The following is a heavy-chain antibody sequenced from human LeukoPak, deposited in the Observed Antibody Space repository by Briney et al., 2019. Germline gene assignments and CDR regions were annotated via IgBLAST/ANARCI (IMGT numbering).Heavy chain of an antibody. CDR2: ISGDGGST. CDR3: AKDMYGSGSLIPYYGMDV. CDR1: GFTFKNCA. J-gene: IGHJ6*02. V-gene: IGHV3-43*02. Sequence: GGSLRLSCVASGFTFKNCAMSWVRQAPGKGLEWVSLISGDGGSTYYADSVKGRFTISRDNSKNSLYLQMNSLRTEDTALYYCAKDMYGSGSLIPYYGMDVWGQGTTVTVSS. D-gene: IGHD3-10*01.